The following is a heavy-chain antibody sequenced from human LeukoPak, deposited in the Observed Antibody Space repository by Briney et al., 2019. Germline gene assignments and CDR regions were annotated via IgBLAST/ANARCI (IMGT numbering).Heavy chain of an antibody. CDR3: ARDNHDYGDYVGLGY. V-gene: IGHV3-48*02. CDR1: GFTFSSYS. Sequence: GGSLRLSCAASGFTFSSYSMTWVRQAPGKGLEWVSYISSSSSTIYYADSVKGRFTISRDNAKNSLYLQMNSLRDEDTAVYYCARDNHDYGDYVGLGYWGQGTLVTVSS. J-gene: IGHJ4*02. CDR2: ISSSSSTI. D-gene: IGHD4-17*01.